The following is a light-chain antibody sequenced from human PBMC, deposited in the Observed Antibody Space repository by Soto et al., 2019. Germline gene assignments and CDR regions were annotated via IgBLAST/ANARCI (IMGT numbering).Light chain of an antibody. Sequence: DIQMTQSPSTLSASVGDRVTITCRASQSISIWLAWYQQKSGKAPKILIYKASSLESGVPSRFSGSGSGTEFTLTISSLQPDDFATYYCQQYSTYTPRTFGQGTKVDIK. V-gene: IGKV1-5*03. CDR3: QQYSTYTPRT. CDR1: QSISIW. J-gene: IGKJ1*01. CDR2: KAS.